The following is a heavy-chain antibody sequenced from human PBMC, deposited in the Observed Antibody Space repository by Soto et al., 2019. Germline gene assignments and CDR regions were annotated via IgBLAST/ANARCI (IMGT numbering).Heavy chain of an antibody. V-gene: IGHV4-61*01. CDR2: SYYSGST. Sequence: SDTLCRTCTVSVVAVISFSYYLSFIRQRPGKGLDVIGYSYYSGSTNYNPSLKSRVTISVDTSKNQFSLKLSSVTAAETAVYYCARAWKVNKTSWGYCSGGSCYSWFEQCGQGNLVTVSS. CDR3: ARAWKVNKTSWGYCSGGSCYSWFEQ. D-gene: IGHD2-15*01. J-gene: IGHJ5*02. CDR1: VVAVISFSYY.